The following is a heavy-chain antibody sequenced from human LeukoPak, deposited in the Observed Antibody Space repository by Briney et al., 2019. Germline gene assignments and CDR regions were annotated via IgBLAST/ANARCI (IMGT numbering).Heavy chain of an antibody. CDR3: ARQRYSSGWYGEYYFDY. CDR2: IYPGDSDT. D-gene: IGHD6-19*01. Sequence: GESLKISCKGSGYSFTSYWIGWVRQMPGKGLEWMGIIYPGDSDTRYSPSFQGQVTISADKSISTAYLQWSSLKASDTAMYYCARQRYSSGWYGEYYFDYWGQGTLVTVSS. J-gene: IGHJ4*02. CDR1: GYSFTSYW. V-gene: IGHV5-51*01.